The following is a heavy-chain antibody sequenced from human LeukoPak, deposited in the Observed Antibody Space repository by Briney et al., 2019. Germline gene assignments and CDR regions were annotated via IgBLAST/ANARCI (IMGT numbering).Heavy chain of an antibody. D-gene: IGHD4-11*01. V-gene: IGHV3-23*01. J-gene: IGHJ6*02. CDR3: ARDTVTDPYYYYGMDV. Sequence: GGSLRLSCAASGFTFSNFALSWVRQAPGKGLEWVSVISGSGRSTSYSDSVRGRFTISRDNSKNTLYLQMNSLRAEDTAVYYCARDTVTDPYYYYGMDVWGQGTTVTVSS. CDR2: ISGSGRST. CDR1: GFTFSNFA.